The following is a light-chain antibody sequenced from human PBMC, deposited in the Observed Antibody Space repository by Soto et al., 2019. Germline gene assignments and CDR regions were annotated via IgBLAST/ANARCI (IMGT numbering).Light chain of an antibody. CDR2: DAF. CDR1: QNVKNY. J-gene: IGKJ3*01. CDR3: QQRTNVFT. V-gene: IGKV3-11*01. Sequence: EVVLTQSPANLSLSPGERATLYCRASQNVKNYLAWYQQKPGQAPRLLIYDAFKSATGIPARFSGGGAGADFLLTISSLEPGDFAVYYCQQRTNVFTLGPGTKVDIK.